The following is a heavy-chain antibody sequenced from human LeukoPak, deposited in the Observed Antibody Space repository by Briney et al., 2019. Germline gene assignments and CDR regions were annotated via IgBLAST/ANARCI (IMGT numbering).Heavy chain of an antibody. CDR3: ARVAVAGPTGWFDS. CDR1: GFALRSYT. Sequence: PGGSLGLSCAASGFALRSYTVTWVRQAPGKGLEWVSSISSTSAYIYYAESVKGRFSISRDNVDNVVHLQMSSLTNEDTAVYYCARVAVAGPTGWFDSWGQGTLVTVSS. V-gene: IGHV3-21*01. J-gene: IGHJ5*01. CDR2: ISSTSAYI. D-gene: IGHD6-19*01.